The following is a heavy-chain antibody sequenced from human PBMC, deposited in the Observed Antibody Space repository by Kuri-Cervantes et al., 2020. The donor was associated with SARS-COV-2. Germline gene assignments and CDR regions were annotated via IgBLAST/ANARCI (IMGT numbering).Heavy chain of an antibody. J-gene: IGHJ4*02. D-gene: IGHD6-6*01. CDR1: GFTFSSYW. Sequence: GESLKISCAASGFTFSSYWMSWVRQAPGKGLEWVANIKQDGSEKYYVDYVKGRFAITRDNAKNSLYLQMNSLRAEDTAVYYCARGSSPTYFDYWGQGTLVTVSS. V-gene: IGHV3-7*01. CDR3: ARGSSPTYFDY. CDR2: IKQDGSEK.